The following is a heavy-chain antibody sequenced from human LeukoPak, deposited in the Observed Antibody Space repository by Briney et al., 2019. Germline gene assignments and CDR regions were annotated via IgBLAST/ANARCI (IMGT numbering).Heavy chain of an antibody. Sequence: GASVKVSCKASGGTFSSYAISWVRQAPGQGLEWMGGIIPIFGTANYAQKFQGRVTITADESTSTAYMELSSLRSEDTAVYYCARARYYYDSSGYSHFDYWGQGTLVTVSS. CDR3: ARARYYYDSSGYSHFDY. CDR1: GGTFSSYA. D-gene: IGHD3-22*01. V-gene: IGHV1-69*13. CDR2: IIPIFGTA. J-gene: IGHJ4*02.